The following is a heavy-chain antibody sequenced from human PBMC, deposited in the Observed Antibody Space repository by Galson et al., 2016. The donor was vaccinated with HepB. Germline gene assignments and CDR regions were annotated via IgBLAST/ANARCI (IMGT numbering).Heavy chain of an antibody. CDR1: GFTFRNYY. D-gene: IGHD5-18*01. CDR2: ISSSGTTS. CDR3: VRDGIDTAMGLLHGMDV. J-gene: IGHJ6*02. V-gene: IGHV3-11*01. Sequence: SLRLSCAASGFTFRNYYMSWIRQAPGKGLEWISYISSSGTTSYYAASVKGRFTISRDDAENSLYLQMNSLRAEDTAVYYCVRDGIDTAMGLLHGMDVWGQGTRVSVSS.